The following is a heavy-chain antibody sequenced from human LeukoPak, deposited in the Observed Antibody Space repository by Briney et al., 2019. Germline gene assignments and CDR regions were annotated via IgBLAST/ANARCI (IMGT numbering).Heavy chain of an antibody. Sequence: GGSLRLSCAASGFTFSSYGMHWVRQAPGKGLEWVAVISYDGSNKYYADSVKGRFTISRDNSKNTLYLQMSSLRAEDTAVYYCARDYDLKVDYWGQGTLVTVSS. CDR2: ISYDGSNK. D-gene: IGHD3-3*01. V-gene: IGHV3-30*03. J-gene: IGHJ4*02. CDR3: ARDYDLKVDY. CDR1: GFTFSSYG.